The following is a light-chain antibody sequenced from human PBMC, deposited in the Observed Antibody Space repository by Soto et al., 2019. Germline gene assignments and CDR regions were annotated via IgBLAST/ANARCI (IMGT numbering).Light chain of an antibody. J-gene: IGLJ1*01. CDR2: EVS. CDR1: SSDVGTYNH. Sequence: QSALTQPASVSGSPGQSITISCTGTSSDVGTYNHVSWYQQHPGKAPQLIIYEVSNRPSGLSNRFSASKSGNTASLTISGHQAEDEADYYCCSYTTSSTLVFGTGTKLTVL. V-gene: IGLV2-14*01. CDR3: CSYTTSSTLV.